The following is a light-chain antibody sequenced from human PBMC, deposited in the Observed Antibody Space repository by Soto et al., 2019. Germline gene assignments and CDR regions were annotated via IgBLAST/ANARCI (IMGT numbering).Light chain of an antibody. CDR3: LRYSGGALHGV. Sequence: QAVVTQEPSLTVSPGGTVTRTCSSSIGAVTSGYYANWFQQKPGQAPRSLIYGTTNQHSWTPARCSGSLLGGKAALTLSGVQPADEAEYYCLRYSGGALHGVFGGGTTLPVL. J-gene: IGLJ3*02. CDR1: IGAVTSGYY. CDR2: GTT. V-gene: IGLV7-43*01.